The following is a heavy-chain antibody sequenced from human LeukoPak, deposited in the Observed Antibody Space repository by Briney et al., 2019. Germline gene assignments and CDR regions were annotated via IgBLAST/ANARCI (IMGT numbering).Heavy chain of an antibody. V-gene: IGHV3-53*01. Sequence: PGGSLRLSCAASGFTVSSNYMSWVRQAPGKGLEWVSVIYSGGSTYYADSVKGRFTISRDNSKNTLYLQMNSLRAEDTAVYYCAGHSSSWGPSYYYYYMDVWGKGTTVTISS. CDR2: IYSGGST. CDR1: GFTVSSNY. D-gene: IGHD6-13*01. J-gene: IGHJ6*03. CDR3: AGHSSSWGPSYYYYYMDV.